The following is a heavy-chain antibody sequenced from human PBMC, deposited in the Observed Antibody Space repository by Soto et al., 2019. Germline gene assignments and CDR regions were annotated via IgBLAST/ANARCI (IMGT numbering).Heavy chain of an antibody. J-gene: IGHJ6*02. V-gene: IGHV1-18*01. CDR2: ISAYNGNT. Sequence: ASVKVSCKASGFTFTSYGISWVRQAPGQGLEGMGWISAYNGNTNYAQKLQGRATMTTDTSTSTAYMELRSLRSDDTAVYYCARGRLEYSSSWNDYYYGMDVWGQGTTVTVS. CDR3: ARGRLEYSSSWNDYYYGMDV. CDR1: GFTFTSYG. D-gene: IGHD6-13*01.